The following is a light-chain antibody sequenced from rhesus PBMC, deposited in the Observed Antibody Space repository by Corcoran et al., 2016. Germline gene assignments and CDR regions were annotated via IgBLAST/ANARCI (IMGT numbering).Light chain of an antibody. CDR3: QQFKNYLLT. CDR1: QSISNY. J-gene: IGKJ4*01. CDR2: SAS. Sequence: DIQMTQSPSSLSASVGDRVTITCRASQSISNYLNWYQQEPGKAHKLLIYSASSLQSGVPSRFSGSGSGTEFTLTISSLQPEDVATYYCQQFKNYLLTFGGGTKVEIK. V-gene: IGKV1-41*01.